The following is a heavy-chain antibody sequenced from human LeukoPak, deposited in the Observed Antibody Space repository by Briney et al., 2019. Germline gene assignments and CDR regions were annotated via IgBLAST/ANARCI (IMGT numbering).Heavy chain of an antibody. CDR2: INHSGST. V-gene: IGHV4-34*01. CDR1: GGSFSGYY. D-gene: IGHD3-10*01. CDR3: ARLWFGELLSY. J-gene: IGHJ4*02. Sequence: SETLSLTCAVYGGSFSGYYWSWIRQPPGKGLEWIGEINHSGSTNYNPSLKSRVTISVDTSKNQFSLKLSSVTAADTAVYYCARLWFGELLSYRGQGTLVTVSS.